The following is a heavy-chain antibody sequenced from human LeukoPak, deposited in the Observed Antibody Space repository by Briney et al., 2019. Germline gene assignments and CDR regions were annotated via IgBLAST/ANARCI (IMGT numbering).Heavy chain of an antibody. CDR1: GYTFTSYG. V-gene: IGHV1-18*01. D-gene: IGHD2-2*01. CDR2: INAYNGNT. Sequence: ASVKVSCKASGYTFTSYGISWVRQAPGQGLEWMGWINAYNGNTNYAQKLQGRVTMTTDTSTSTAYMELRSLRSDDTAVYYCARVYHTMGPGGPTYYFDYWGQGTLVTVSS. CDR3: ARVYHTMGPGGPTYYFDY. J-gene: IGHJ4*02.